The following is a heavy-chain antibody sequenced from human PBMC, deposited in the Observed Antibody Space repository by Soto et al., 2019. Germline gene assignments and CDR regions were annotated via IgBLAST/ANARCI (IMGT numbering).Heavy chain of an antibody. V-gene: IGHV4-59*01. D-gene: IGHD3-22*01. CDR2: IYYSGST. J-gene: IGHJ2*01. CDR1: GGSISSYY. Sequence: QVQLQEAGPGLVKPSETLSLTCTVSGGSISSYYWSWIRQPPGKGLEWIGYIYYSGSTNYNPSLKSRVTISVDTSKNQFSLQLSSVTAADTAVYYCARIKPTMIVSGYFDLWGRGTLVTVSS. CDR3: ARIKPTMIVSGYFDL.